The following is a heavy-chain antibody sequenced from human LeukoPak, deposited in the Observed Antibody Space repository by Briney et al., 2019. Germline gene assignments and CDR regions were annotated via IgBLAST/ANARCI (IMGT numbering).Heavy chain of an antibody. J-gene: IGHJ4*02. V-gene: IGHV3-53*01. CDR1: GFTVSSNY. D-gene: IGHD3-22*01. Sequence: PGGPLRLSCAASGFTVSSNYMSWVRQAPGKGLEWVSVIYSGGSTYYADFVKGRFTISRDNSKNTLYLQMNSLRAEDTAVYYCATYDSSGYYPHYFDYWGQGTLVTVSS. CDR3: ATYDSSGYYPHYFDY. CDR2: IYSGGST.